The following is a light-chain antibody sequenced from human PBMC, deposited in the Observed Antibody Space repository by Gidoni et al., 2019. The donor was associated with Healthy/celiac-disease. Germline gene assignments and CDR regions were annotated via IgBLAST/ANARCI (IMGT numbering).Light chain of an antibody. CDR3: NSRDSSGNHVV. V-gene: IGLV3-19*01. J-gene: IGLJ2*01. CDR2: GKN. Sequence: SSALTQDPAVSVALGQTVRITCQGDSLRSYYASWYQQKPGQAPVLVIYGKNNRPSGIPDRFSGSRSGNTASLTSTGAQAEDEADYYCNSRDSSGNHVVFGGGTKLTGL. CDR1: SLRSYY.